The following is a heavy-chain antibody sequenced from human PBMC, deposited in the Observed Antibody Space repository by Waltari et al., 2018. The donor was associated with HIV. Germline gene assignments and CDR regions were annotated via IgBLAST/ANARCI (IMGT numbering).Heavy chain of an antibody. CDR3: ARDREPYGSGSLNWFDP. D-gene: IGHD3-10*01. Sequence: QVQLVQSGAEVKKPGSSVKVSCKASGGTFSSYAISWVRQAPGQGLEWMGGIIPIFGTANYAQKFQGRVTITADKSTSTAYMELSSLRSEDTAVYYCARDREPYGSGSLNWFDPWGQGTLVTVSS. J-gene: IGHJ5*02. CDR2: IIPIFGTA. CDR1: GGTFSSYA. V-gene: IGHV1-69*06.